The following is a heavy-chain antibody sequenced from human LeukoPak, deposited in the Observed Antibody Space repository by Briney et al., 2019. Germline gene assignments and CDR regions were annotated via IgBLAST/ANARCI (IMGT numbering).Heavy chain of an antibody. CDR1: GLTFSRYS. V-gene: IGHV3-21*06. CDR2: ISSGSSYI. CDR3: ARSRRPRAFFDY. J-gene: IGHJ4*02. Sequence: GGSLRLSCAAPGLTFSRYSMNWVRQAPGKGLEWVSSISSGSSYIYYADSVKGRFTISRDNAKNSLYLQMNSLRAEDTAVYYCARSRRPRAFFDYWGQGTLVTVSS.